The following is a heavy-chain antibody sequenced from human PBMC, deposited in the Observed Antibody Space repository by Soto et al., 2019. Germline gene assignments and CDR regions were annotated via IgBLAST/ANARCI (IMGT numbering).Heavy chain of an antibody. CDR2: IYYSGST. J-gene: IGHJ6*02. V-gene: IGHV4-31*03. Sequence: SETLSLTCTVSGGSISSGGYYWSWIRQHPGKGLEWIGYIYYSGSTYYSPSLKSRVTISVDTSKNQFSLKLRSVTAADTAVYYCARDRVVKHADLLPGGMDVWGQGTTVTVSS. CDR3: ARDRVVKHADLLPGGMDV. CDR1: GGSISSGGYY. D-gene: IGHD3-10*01.